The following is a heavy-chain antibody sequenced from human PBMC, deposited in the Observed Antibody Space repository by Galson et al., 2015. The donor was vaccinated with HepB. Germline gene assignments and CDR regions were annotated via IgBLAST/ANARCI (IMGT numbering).Heavy chain of an antibody. J-gene: IGHJ4*02. CDR3: ARDLTPITIFGVVNPGD. CDR2: ISAYNGNT. Sequence: SVKVSCKASGYTFTSYGISWVRQAPGQGLEWMGWISAYNGNTNYAQKLQGRVTMTTDTSTSTAYMELRSLRSDDTAVYYCARDLTPITIFGVVNPGDWGQGTLVTVSS. V-gene: IGHV1-18*01. CDR1: GYTFTSYG. D-gene: IGHD3-3*01.